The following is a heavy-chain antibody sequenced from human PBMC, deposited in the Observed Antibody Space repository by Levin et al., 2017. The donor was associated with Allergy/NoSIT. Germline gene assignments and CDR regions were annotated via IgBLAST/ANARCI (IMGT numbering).Heavy chain of an antibody. V-gene: IGHV4-34*01. CDR1: GGSFSGYY. CDR3: ARGSTSGYDILTGYYNPYPNYYYYYGMDV. J-gene: IGHJ6*02. CDR2: INHSGST. D-gene: IGHD3-9*01. Sequence: SETLSLTCAVYGGSFSGYYWSWIRQPPGKGLEWIGEINHSGSTNYNPSLKSRVTISVDTSKNQFSLKLSSVTAADTAVYYCARGSTSGYDILTGYYNPYPNYYYYYGMDVWGQGTTVTVSS.